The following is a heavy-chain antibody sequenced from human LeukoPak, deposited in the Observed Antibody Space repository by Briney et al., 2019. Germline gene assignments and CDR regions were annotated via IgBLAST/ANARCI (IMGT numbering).Heavy chain of an antibody. CDR1: GFTFSSYV. CDR3: AKVDSSGYSFPGPSDY. CDR2: ISGSGGST. J-gene: IGHJ4*02. D-gene: IGHD3-22*01. Sequence: GGSLRLSCAASGFTFSSYVMSWVRQAPGKGLEWVSAISGSGGSTYYADSVKGRFTISRDNSKNTLYLQMNSLRAEDTAVYYCAKVDSSGYSFPGPSDYWGQGTLVTVSS. V-gene: IGHV3-23*01.